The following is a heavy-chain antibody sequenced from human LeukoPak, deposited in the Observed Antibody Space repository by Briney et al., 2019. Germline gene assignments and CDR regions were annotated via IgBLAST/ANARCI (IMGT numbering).Heavy chain of an antibody. J-gene: IGHJ4*02. V-gene: IGHV3-49*04. CDR2: IRSKAYGGTT. CDR3: TIGGGYCSSTSCSSLNDY. D-gene: IGHD2-2*01. Sequence: GGSLRLSCTASGFTFGDYAMSWVRQAPGKGLEWVGFIRSKAYGGTTEYAASVKGRFTISRDDSKSIAYLQMNSLKTEDTAVYCCTIGGGYCSSTSCSSLNDYWGQGTLVTVSS. CDR1: GFTFGDYA.